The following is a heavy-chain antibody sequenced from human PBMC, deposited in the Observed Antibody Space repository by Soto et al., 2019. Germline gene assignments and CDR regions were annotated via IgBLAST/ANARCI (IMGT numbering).Heavy chain of an antibody. J-gene: IGHJ4*02. Sequence: SETLSLTCTVSGGSISSYYWSWIRQPPGKGLEWIGYIYYSGSTNYNPSLKSRVTISVDTSKNQFSLKLSSVTAADTAVYYCARGRPTYAAHSALTGPTLLFDYWGQGTLVTVSS. V-gene: IGHV4-59*01. CDR3: ARGRPTYAAHSALTGPTLLFDY. D-gene: IGHD3-9*01. CDR1: GGSISSYY. CDR2: IYYSGST.